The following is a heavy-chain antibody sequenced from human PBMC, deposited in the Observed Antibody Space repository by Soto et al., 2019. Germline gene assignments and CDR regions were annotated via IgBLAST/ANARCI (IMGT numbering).Heavy chain of an antibody. CDR1: GFTFSSYA. D-gene: IGHD1-26*01. J-gene: IGHJ4*02. Sequence: GGSLRLSCAASGFTFSSYAMHCVRQAPGKGLEWVAVISCDGSNKYYADSVKGRFTISRDNSKNTLYLQMNSLKTEDTAVYYCTQHHVGPYFDYWGQGSLVTVSS. CDR3: TQHHVGPYFDY. CDR2: ISCDGSNK. V-gene: IGHV3-30-3*01.